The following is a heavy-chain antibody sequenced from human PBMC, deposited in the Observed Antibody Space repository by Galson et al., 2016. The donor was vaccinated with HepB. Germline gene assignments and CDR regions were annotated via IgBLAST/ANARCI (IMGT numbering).Heavy chain of an antibody. V-gene: IGHV4-31*03. CDR2: IYPTGST. Sequence: TLSLTCTVSGGSIKNGAFYWSWPRQLPGKCLEWIGYIYPTGSTYPIPSPQSRLMIAMDPSKNQFTLDLRSVTAADTAVYYCARVTVPSAIPFWGPGTLVTVSS. CDR1: GGSIKNGAFY. CDR3: ARVTVPSAIPF. J-gene: IGHJ4*02. D-gene: IGHD2-21*02.